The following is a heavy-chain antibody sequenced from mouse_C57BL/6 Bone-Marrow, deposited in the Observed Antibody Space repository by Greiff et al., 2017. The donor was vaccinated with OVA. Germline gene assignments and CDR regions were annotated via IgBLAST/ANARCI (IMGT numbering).Heavy chain of an antibody. Sequence: VQLQQPGAELVKPGASVKLSCKASGYTFTSYWKHWVKQRPGRGLEWIGRIDPNSGGTKYNEKFKSKATLTVDKPSSTAYMQLSSLTSEDSAVYYCARSWRDGYYEAYWGQGTLVTVSA. D-gene: IGHD2-3*01. J-gene: IGHJ3*01. CDR1: GYTFTSYW. V-gene: IGHV1-72*01. CDR2: IDPNSGGT. CDR3: ARSWRDGYYEAY.